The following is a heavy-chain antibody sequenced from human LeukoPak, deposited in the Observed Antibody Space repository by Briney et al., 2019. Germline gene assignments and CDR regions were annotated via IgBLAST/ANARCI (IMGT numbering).Heavy chain of an antibody. CDR2: ISGSGGST. D-gene: IGHD4/OR15-4a*01. CDR1: GFTFSSYA. Sequence: GGSLRLSCAASGFTFSSYAMSWVRQAPGRGLEWVSAISGSGGSTYYADSVKGRFTISRDGSKKTVYLQMNSLRAEDTAVYYCARGNSPMVGRYYLELWGQGTLVTVSS. V-gene: IGHV3-23*01. CDR3: ARGNSPMVGRYYLEL. J-gene: IGHJ4*02.